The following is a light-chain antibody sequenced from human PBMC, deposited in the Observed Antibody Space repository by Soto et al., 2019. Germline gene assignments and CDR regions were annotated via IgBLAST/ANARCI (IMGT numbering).Light chain of an antibody. Sequence: EIVLTQSPGTLSLSPGERATLSCRATQSVSSSSLAWYQQKPGQAPRLLIYGASSRATGIPDRFGGSGSGTDFTLTISRLEPEDFAVYYCQQYGSSPFTFGPGTTVDIK. CDR1: QSVSSSS. CDR2: GAS. CDR3: QQYGSSPFT. J-gene: IGKJ3*01. V-gene: IGKV3-20*01.